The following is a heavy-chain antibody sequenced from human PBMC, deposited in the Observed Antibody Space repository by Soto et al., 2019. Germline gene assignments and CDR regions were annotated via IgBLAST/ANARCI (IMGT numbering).Heavy chain of an antibody. CDR1: GFIFSSYG. V-gene: IGHV3-33*01. CDR2: IWYDGNNK. CDR3: ARVHIVVVTAIDN. Sequence: QVQLVESGGGVVQPGRSLRLSCAVSGFIFSSYGMHWVRQAPGKGLEWVAVIWYDGNNKYYADSVKGRFTISRDNSKNTLFLQMNSLRAEDTAVYYCARVHIVVVTAIDNLGQGTLVTVSS. D-gene: IGHD2-21*02. J-gene: IGHJ4*02.